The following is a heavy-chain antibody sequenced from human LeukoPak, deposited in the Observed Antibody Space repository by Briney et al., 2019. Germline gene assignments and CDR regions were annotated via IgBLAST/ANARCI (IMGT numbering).Heavy chain of an antibody. CDR2: IYYSGST. J-gene: IGHJ4*02. CDR1: GGSISSYY. Sequence: SETLSLTCTVSGGSISSYYRSWIRQPPGKGLEWIGYIYYSGSTNYSPSLKSRVTMSVDTPRKQFSLKLSSVTAADTAVYYCARVRPAVAGTHYFDYWGQGTLVTVSS. D-gene: IGHD6-19*01. V-gene: IGHV4-59*01. CDR3: ARVRPAVAGTHYFDY.